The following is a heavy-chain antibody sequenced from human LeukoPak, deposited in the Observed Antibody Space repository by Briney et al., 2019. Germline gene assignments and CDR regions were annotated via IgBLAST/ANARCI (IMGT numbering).Heavy chain of an antibody. Sequence: SVKVSCKASGGTFSSYAISWVRQAPGQGLEWMGGIIPIFGTANYAQKFQGRVTITTDESTSTAYMELSSLRSEDTAVYYCARVKEIGFLEQPYFDYWGQGPLVTVSS. V-gene: IGHV1-69*05. CDR1: GGTFSSYA. CDR3: ARVKEIGFLEQPYFDY. CDR2: IIPIFGTA. D-gene: IGHD3-3*01. J-gene: IGHJ4*02.